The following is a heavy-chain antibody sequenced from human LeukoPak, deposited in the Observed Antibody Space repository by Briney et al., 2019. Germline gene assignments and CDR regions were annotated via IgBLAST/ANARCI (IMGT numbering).Heavy chain of an antibody. CDR3: ARGKSNYGDYVDY. CDR2: IKQDGSEI. J-gene: IGHJ4*02. CDR1: GFTFSNYW. D-gene: IGHD4-17*01. Sequence: GGSLRLSCAASGFTFSNYWMSWVRQAPGKGLEWVANIKQDGSEIYSVDSVKGRFTISRDNAKNSLYLQMNSLRAEDTAVYYCARGKSNYGDYVDYWGQGTLVTVSS. V-gene: IGHV3-7*01.